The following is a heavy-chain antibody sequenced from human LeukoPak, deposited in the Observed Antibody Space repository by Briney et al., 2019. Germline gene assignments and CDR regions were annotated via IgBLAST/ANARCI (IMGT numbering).Heavy chain of an antibody. CDR2: INPNSGGT. Sequence: ASVKVSCKASGYTFTGYYMHWVRPAPGQGLEWMGWINPNSGGTNYAQKFQGRVTMTRDTSISTAYMELSRLRSDDTAVYYCASPASVVVVAARTDDAFDIWGQGTMVTVSS. J-gene: IGHJ3*02. CDR1: GYTFTGYY. CDR3: ASPASVVVVAARTDDAFDI. V-gene: IGHV1-2*02. D-gene: IGHD2-15*01.